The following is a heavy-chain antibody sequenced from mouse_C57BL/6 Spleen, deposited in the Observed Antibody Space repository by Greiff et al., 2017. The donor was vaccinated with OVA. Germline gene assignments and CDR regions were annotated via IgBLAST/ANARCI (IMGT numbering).Heavy chain of an antibody. V-gene: IGHV2-9*01. CDR1: GFSLTSYG. CDR2: IWGGGST. CDR3: AKHNYGNYDAMDY. Sequence: VKLMESGPGLVAPSQSLSITCTVSGFSLTSYGVYWVRQPPGKGLEWLGVIWGGGSTNYNSALMSRLSISKDNSKSQVFLKMNSLHTDDTAMYYCAKHNYGNYDAMDYWGQGTSVTVSS. J-gene: IGHJ4*01. D-gene: IGHD2-1*01.